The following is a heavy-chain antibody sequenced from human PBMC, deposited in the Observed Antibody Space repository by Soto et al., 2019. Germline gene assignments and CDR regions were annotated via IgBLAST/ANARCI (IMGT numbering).Heavy chain of an antibody. J-gene: IGHJ4*02. V-gene: IGHV3-74*01. CDR3: AKQFDY. CDR1: GFTFDDYV. Sequence: PGGSLRLSCSASGFTFDDYVMHWVRQAPGKGLVWVSRINRDGSTTGYADSVKGRFTISRDNAKNTLYLQMDSLRAEDTAVYYCAKQFDYWGQGTLVTVSS. CDR2: INRDGSTT.